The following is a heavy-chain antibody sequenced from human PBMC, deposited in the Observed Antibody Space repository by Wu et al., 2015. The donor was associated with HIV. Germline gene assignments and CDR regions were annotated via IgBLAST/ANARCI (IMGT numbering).Heavy chain of an antibody. V-gene: IGHV1-18*01. CDR1: GYIFSDYG. Sequence: VQLMQSGGEVKKPGASVKVACESSGYIFSDYGINWVRQAPGEGLEWMGWISAQNGNTKYAQKFQGRVTMTTDTSSSTAYMELRSLRSDDTAVYFCARGHYYDSSSSPMYWGPGTRVTVSS. CDR3: ARGHYYDSSSSPMY. CDR2: ISAQNGNT. D-gene: IGHD3-22*01. J-gene: IGHJ4*02.